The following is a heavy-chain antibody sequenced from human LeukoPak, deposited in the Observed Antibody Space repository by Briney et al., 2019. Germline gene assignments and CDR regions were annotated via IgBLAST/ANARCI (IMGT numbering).Heavy chain of an antibody. D-gene: IGHD1-1*01. J-gene: IGHJ4*02. Sequence: QSGGSLRLSCAASGFTFSSYAMSWVRQAPGKGLEWVSAISGSGGSTYYADSVKGRFTISRDNSKNTLYLQMNSLRAEDTAVYYCAKDLITTTGTTGDFDYWGQGTPVTVSS. CDR2: ISGSGGST. CDR1: GFTFSSYA. CDR3: AKDLITTTGTTGDFDY. V-gene: IGHV3-23*01.